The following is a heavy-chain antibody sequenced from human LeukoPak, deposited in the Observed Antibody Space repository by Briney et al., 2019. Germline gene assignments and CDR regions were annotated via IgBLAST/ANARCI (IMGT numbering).Heavy chain of an antibody. CDR1: GFTFSSYS. CDR2: ISSSSSYI. V-gene: IGHV3-21*01. CDR3: ARGGLGSGGATDAFHI. Sequence: PGGSLRLSCAASGFTFSSYSMNWVRQAPGEGLEWVSSISSSSSYIYYADSVKGRFTVSRDNAKNSLYLQMNSLRAEDTAVYYCARGGLGSGGATDAFHIWGQGTMVTVSS. D-gene: IGHD3-16*01. J-gene: IGHJ3*02.